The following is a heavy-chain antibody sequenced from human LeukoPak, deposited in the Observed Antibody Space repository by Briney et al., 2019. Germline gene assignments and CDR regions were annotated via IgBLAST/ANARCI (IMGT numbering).Heavy chain of an antibody. CDR1: GFTFADYA. D-gene: IGHD6-13*01. V-gene: IGHV3-49*04. CDR3: TRHIAAAGTGWFDP. J-gene: IGHJ5*02. Sequence: GSLRLSFTASGFTFADYAMSWVRQAPGKGLEWVGFIRSKAYGGTTEYAASVKGRFTISRDDSKSIAYLQMNSLKTEDTAVYYCTRHIAAAGTGWFDPWGQGTLVTVSS. CDR2: IRSKAYGGTT.